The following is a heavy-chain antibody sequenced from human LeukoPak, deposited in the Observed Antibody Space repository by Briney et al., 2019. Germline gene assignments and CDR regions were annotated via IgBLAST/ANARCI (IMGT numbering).Heavy chain of an antibody. CDR3: AKHDYGDYGGGDY. CDR2: ISGSGGST. CDR1: GFTFSSYA. V-gene: IGHV3-23*01. Sequence: GGSLRLSCAASGFTFSSYAMSWVRQAPGKGLEWVSAISGSGGSTYYADSVKGRLTISRDNSKNTLYLQMNSLRAEDTAVYYCAKHDYGDYGGGDYWGQGTLVTVSS. J-gene: IGHJ4*02. D-gene: IGHD4-17*01.